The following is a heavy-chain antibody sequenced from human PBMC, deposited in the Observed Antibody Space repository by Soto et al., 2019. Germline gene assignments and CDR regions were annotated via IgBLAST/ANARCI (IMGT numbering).Heavy chain of an antibody. Sequence: QVQLQESGPGLVKPSETLSLTCTVSGGSISSYYWSWIRQPPGKGLEWIGYISYSGSTNYNPSLKSRVTISVDTSKNQFSLKLSSVTAADTAVYYCARRNSGYSFFDCWGQGTLVTVSS. D-gene: IGHD3-22*01. V-gene: IGHV4-59*01. CDR3: ARRNSGYSFFDC. J-gene: IGHJ4*02. CDR2: ISYSGST. CDR1: GGSISSYY.